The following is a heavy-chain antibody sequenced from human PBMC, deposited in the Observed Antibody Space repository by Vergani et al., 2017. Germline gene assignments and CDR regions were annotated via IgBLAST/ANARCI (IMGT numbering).Heavy chain of an antibody. D-gene: IGHD6-13*01. CDR2: IYYSGST. Sequence: QLQLQESGPGLVKPSETLSVTCTVSGGSISSSSYYWGWIRQPPGKGLEWIGSIYYSGSTYYNPSLKSRVTISVDTSKNQFSLKLSSVTAADTAVYYCARDVRIAAAGTFDYWGQGTLVTVSS. CDR1: GGSISSSSYY. V-gene: IGHV4-39*07. CDR3: ARDVRIAAAGTFDY. J-gene: IGHJ4*02.